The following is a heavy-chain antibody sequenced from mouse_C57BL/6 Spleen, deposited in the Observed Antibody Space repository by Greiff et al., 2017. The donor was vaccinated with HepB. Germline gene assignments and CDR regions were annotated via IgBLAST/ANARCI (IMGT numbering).Heavy chain of an antibody. Sequence: QVQLQQSGAELARPGASVKLSCKASGYTFTSYGISWVKQRTGQGLEWIGEINPRSGNTYYNEKFKGKATLTADKSSSTAYMELRSLTSEDSAVYFCARQDLYYGSSHWYFDVWGTGTTVTVSS. CDR2: INPRSGNT. CDR3: ARQDLYYGSSHWYFDV. V-gene: IGHV1-81*01. D-gene: IGHD1-1*01. J-gene: IGHJ1*03. CDR1: GYTFTSYG.